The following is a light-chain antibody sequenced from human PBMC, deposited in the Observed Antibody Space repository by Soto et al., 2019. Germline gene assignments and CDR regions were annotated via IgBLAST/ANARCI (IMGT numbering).Light chain of an antibody. CDR3: GSWDSSLSAVV. V-gene: IGLV1-51*01. Sequence: QSVLTQPPSVSAAPGQKVTLSCSGISSNIGDNFVSWYQKLPGTAPKLLIYDNDKRPSGISDRFSGSKSGTSATLGITGLQTGDEADYYCGSWDSSLSAVVFGTGTKVTVL. CDR2: DND. CDR1: SSNIGDNF. J-gene: IGLJ1*01.